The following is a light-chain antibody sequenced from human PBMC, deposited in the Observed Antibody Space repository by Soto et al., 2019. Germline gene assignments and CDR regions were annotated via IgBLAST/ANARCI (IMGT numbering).Light chain of an antibody. CDR2: DAS. J-gene: IGKJ1*01. Sequence: AIQVTQSPSSLSASVGDRVTITCRTSQGIRSALGWYQQKPGKAPKLLIYDASSLESGVPSRFSGSGSGTEFTLTISSLQPEDFATYYCQQGTFGQGTKVDIK. CDR1: QGIRSA. V-gene: IGKV1-13*02. CDR3: QQGT.